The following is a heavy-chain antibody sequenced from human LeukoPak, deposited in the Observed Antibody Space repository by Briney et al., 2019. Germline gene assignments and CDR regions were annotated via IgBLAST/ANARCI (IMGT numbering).Heavy chain of an antibody. J-gene: IGHJ3*02. CDR3: AIGRMVRGVDKAFDI. Sequence: GGSLRLSCAASGFTFSDYYMSWIRQAPGKGLEWVSYISSSGSTIYYADSVKGRFTISGDNAKNSLYLQMNSLRAEDTAVYYCAIGRMVRGVDKAFDIWGQGTMVTVSS. V-gene: IGHV3-11*04. D-gene: IGHD3-10*01. CDR1: GFTFSDYY. CDR2: ISSSGSTI.